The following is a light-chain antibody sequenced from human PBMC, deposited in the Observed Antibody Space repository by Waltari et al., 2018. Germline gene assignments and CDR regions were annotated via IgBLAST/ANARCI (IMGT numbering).Light chain of an antibody. CDR1: GSNLGAGYD. Sequence: QSVLSQPPSVSGAPGQRVTISCSGSGSNLGAGYDGHWYRQLPGKAPTPLIYGVNTRPPGVSDRFSGSQFDTSASLAIAGLQADDEADYYCQSYDTTLSVVFGGGTKLTVL. CDR2: GVN. CDR3: QSYDTTLSVV. J-gene: IGLJ2*01. V-gene: IGLV1-40*01.